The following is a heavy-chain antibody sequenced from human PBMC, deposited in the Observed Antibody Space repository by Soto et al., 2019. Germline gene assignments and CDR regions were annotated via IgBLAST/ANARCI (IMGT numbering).Heavy chain of an antibody. V-gene: IGHV4-59*02. J-gene: IGHJ4*02. CDR2: ISNSGST. CDR1: GDSVRSYY. CDR3: TRGGSGYSSTWAAY. D-gene: IGHD6-13*01. Sequence: SETLSLTCSVSGDSVRSYYWSWFRQPPGKGLEWIGYISNSGSTKYNPSLKSRVTMSIDTSRNQFSLRMTSVTAADTAIYYCTRGGSGYSSTWAAYWGQGTLVTVSS.